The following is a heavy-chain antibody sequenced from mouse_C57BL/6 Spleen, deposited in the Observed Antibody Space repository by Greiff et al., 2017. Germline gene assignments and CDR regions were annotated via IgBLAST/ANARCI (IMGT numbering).Heavy chain of an antibody. Sequence: DVKLVESEGGLVQPGSSMKLSCTASGFTFSDYYMAWVRQVPEKGLEWVANINSDGSSTYYLDSLKSRFIISRDNAKNILYLQMSSLKSEDTATYYCAREGDYSYFDYWGQGTTRTVSS. CDR2: INSDGSST. CDR1: GFTFSDYY. CDR3: AREGDYSYFDY. V-gene: IGHV5-16*01. J-gene: IGHJ2*01. D-gene: IGHD1-1*02.